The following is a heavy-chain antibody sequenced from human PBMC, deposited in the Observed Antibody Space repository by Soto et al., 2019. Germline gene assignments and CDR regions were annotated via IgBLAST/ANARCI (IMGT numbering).Heavy chain of an antibody. J-gene: IGHJ6*02. CDR3: ARRPGNWEYYYYGMDV. D-gene: IGHD1-1*01. V-gene: IGHV5-51*01. Sequence: GESLKISCKGSGYSFTSYWIGWVRQMPGKGLEWMGIIYPGDSDTRYSPSFQGQVTISADKSISTAYLQWSSLKASDTAMYYCARRPGNWEYYYYGMDVWGQGTTVPVSS. CDR1: GYSFTSYW. CDR2: IYPGDSDT.